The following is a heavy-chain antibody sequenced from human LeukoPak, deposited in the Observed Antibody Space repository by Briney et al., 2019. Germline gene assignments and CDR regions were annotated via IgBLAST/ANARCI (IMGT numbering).Heavy chain of an antibody. D-gene: IGHD3-3*01. V-gene: IGHV4-59*08. CDR2: IYYSGST. CDR1: GGSFSSYY. CDR3: ARQTQYDFWSGSDDAFDI. J-gene: IGHJ3*02. Sequence: SETLSLTCAVYGGSFSSYYWSWIRQPPGKGLEWIGYIYYSGSTNYNPSLKSRVTISVDTSKNQFSLKLSSVTAADTAVYYCARQTQYDFWSGSDDAFDIWGQGTMVTVSS.